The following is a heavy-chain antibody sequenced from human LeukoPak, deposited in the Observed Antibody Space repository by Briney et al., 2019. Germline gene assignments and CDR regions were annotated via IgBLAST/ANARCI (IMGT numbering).Heavy chain of an antibody. D-gene: IGHD1-26*01. J-gene: IGHJ4*02. CDR3: ARDSGSSPTFDY. CDR2: IYYTGNT. CDR1: GGSISNSF. V-gene: IGHV4-59*01. Sequence: SETLSLTCTVSGGSISNSFWSWIRQSPGKGLEWIAYIYYTGNTKYNPSPKSRVTISVDTSKNQFSLRVSSVTAEDTAVYYCARDSGSSPTFDYWGQGILVTVS.